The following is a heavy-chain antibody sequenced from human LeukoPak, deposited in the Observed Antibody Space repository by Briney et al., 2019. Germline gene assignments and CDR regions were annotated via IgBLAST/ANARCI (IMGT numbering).Heavy chain of an antibody. D-gene: IGHD2-2*01. V-gene: IGHV4-34*01. Sequence: PSETLSLTCAVYGGSFSGYYWSWIRQPPGKGLEWIGEINHSGSTNYNPSLKSRVTISVDTSKNQFSLKLSSVTAADTAVYYCARRGSYCSSTSCYDDYCYYYYMDVWGKGTTVTISS. CDR3: ARRGSYCSSTSCYDDYCYYYYMDV. J-gene: IGHJ6*03. CDR2: INHSGST. CDR1: GGSFSGYY.